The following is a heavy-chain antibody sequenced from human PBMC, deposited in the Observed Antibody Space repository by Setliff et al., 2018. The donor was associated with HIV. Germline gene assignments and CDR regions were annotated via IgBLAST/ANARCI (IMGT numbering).Heavy chain of an antibody. J-gene: IGHJ4*02. CDR1: GGSFSGYY. CDR3: ARVLGAVYFDY. V-gene: IGHV4-34*01. Sequence: PSETLSLTCAVYGGSFSGYYWSWIRQPPGKGLEWIGEINHSGSTNYNPSLKSRVTILVDTSKNQFSLKLNSVTTADTAVYYCARVLGAVYFDYWGQGTLVTVSS. D-gene: IGHD3-16*01. CDR2: INHSGST.